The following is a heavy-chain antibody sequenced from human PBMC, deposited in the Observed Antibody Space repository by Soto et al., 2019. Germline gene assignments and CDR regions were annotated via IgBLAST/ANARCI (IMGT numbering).Heavy chain of an antibody. CDR2: ISYDGITK. Sequence: QVQLVESGGGVVQPGRSLRLSCAASGFTFSSYGMNWVRQAPGKGLEWVALISYDGITKYYADSVKGRFTISRDNSKNTQYLQMNSLRPEDTAVYYCAKGLDIVLVPGAIAPYYYYGVDVWGQGNTVTVSS. D-gene: IGHD2-2*03. CDR3: AKGLDIVLVPGAIAPYYYYGVDV. J-gene: IGHJ6*02. CDR1: GFTFSSYG. V-gene: IGHV3-30*18.